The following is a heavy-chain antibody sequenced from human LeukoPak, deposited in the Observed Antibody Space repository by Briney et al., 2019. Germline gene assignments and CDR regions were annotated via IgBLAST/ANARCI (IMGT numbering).Heavy chain of an antibody. CDR3: ARDLPPNYDSSGYYDY. CDR1: GYTFTSYG. J-gene: IGHJ4*02. Sequence: GASVKVSCKASGYTFTSYGISWVRQAPGQGLEGMGWISAYNGNTNYAQKLQGRVTMTTDTSTSTAYMELRSLRSDDTAVYYCARDLPPNYDSSGYYDYWGQGTLVTVSS. D-gene: IGHD3-22*01. CDR2: ISAYNGNT. V-gene: IGHV1-18*01.